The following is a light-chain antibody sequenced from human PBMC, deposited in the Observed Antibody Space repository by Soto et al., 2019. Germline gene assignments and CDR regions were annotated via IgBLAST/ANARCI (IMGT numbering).Light chain of an antibody. CDR2: SSN. CDR3: AEWDDSLNGVV. CDR1: SSNIGSNS. J-gene: IGLJ2*01. V-gene: IGLV1-44*01. Sequence: QYVLTQPPSASGTPGQRVTISCSGSSSNIGSNSVNWYQQVPGTAPKLLMYSSNQRPSGVPDRFSGSKSGTSASLAISGLQSEDEADYYCAEWDDSLNGVVFGGGTQLTVL.